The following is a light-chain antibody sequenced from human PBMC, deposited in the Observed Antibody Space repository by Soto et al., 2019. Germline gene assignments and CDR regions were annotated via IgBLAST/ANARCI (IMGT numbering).Light chain of an antibody. J-gene: IGKJ1*01. Sequence: EIVLTQSPATLSVSPGDRATLSCRASQSVNSNLAWYQQKPGQAPRLLIYDASTRATGIPARFSGSGSGTDFTLTISSLQSEDFAIYYCQQRNTWPPWTFGQGTKVEIK. CDR1: QSVNSN. V-gene: IGKV3-15*01. CDR2: DAS. CDR3: QQRNTWPPWT.